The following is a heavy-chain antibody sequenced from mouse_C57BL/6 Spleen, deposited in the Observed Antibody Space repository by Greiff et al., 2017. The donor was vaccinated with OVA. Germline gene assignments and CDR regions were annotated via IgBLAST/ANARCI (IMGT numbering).Heavy chain of an antibody. J-gene: IGHJ2*01. Sequence: EVQLQQSGPELVKPGASVKISCKASGYSFTGYYMNWVKQSPEKSLEWIGEINPSTGGTTYNQKFKAKATLTVDKSSSTAYMQLKSLTSEDSAVYYGARISGSRGDYWGQGTTLTVAS. CDR2: INPSTGGT. CDR3: ARISGSRGDY. CDR1: GYSFTGYY. V-gene: IGHV1-42*01. D-gene: IGHD1-1*01.